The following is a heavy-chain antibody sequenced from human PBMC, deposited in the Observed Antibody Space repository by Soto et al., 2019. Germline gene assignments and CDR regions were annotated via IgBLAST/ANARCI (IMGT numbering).Heavy chain of an antibody. Sequence: GESLKISCKGSGYSFTSYWIGWVRQMPGKGLEWMGIIYPGDSDTRYSPSFQGQVTISADKSISTAYLQWSSLKASDTAMYYCARLHDSSGYQPPLFDYWGQGTLVTVSS. J-gene: IGHJ4*02. CDR2: IYPGDSDT. CDR3: ARLHDSSGYQPPLFDY. D-gene: IGHD3-22*01. V-gene: IGHV5-51*01. CDR1: GYSFTSYW.